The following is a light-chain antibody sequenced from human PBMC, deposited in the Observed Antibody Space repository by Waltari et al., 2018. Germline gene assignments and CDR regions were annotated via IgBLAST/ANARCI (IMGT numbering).Light chain of an antibody. CDR2: ETN. CDR1: PSTVGGND. CDR3: GTWDSSLGVWL. Sequence: QSVLTQPPSVSAAAGQKVTISCSGRPSTVGGNDVFWYRQVPGTAPKLLLYETNRRPPGTPYRFSASKSGTSATLGITGLQPGDEAEYYCGTWDSSLGVWLFGGGTRLTVL. J-gene: IGLJ3*02. V-gene: IGLV1-51*02.